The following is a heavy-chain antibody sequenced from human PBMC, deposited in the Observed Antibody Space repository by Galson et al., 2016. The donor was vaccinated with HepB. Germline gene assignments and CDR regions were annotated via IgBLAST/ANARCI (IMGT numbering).Heavy chain of an antibody. CDR1: GFSVSSQY. J-gene: IGHJ3*02. CDR2: IYSDGTT. V-gene: IGHV3-53*01. CDR3: ARGDSGGYNPDAFDI. D-gene: IGHD3-22*01. Sequence: SLRLSCAASGFSVSSQYMSWVRQAPGKGLEWVSSIYSDGTTYYAESVRGGFTISRDNSKNTVYLQMNSRRAEDTAVFYCARGDSGGYNPDAFDIWGQGTMVTVSS.